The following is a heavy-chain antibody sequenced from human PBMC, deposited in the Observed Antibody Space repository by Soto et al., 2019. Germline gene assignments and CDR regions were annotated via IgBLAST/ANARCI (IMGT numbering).Heavy chain of an antibody. D-gene: IGHD4-17*01. CDR3: ARHDRDYGDQSDY. V-gene: IGHV4-39*01. CDR1: GGSISSSSYY. J-gene: IGHJ4*02. CDR2: IYYSGST. Sequence: QLQLQESGPGLVKSSETLSLTCTVSGGSISSSSYYWGWIRQPPGKGLEWIGSIYYSGSTYYNSSLKRRVTIAVDTSKNQFSLKVSSVTAADTAVYYCARHDRDYGDQSDYWGQGTLVTVSS.